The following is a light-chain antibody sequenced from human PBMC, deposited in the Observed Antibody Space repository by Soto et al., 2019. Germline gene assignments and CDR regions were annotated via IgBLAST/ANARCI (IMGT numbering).Light chain of an antibody. J-gene: IGLJ1*01. CDR1: SSDVGGYNY. CDR3: SSYTSSVTLV. Sequence: QSALTQPASVSGSPGQSITISCTGTSSDVGGYNYVSWHQQHPGKAPKLLIYDVSSRPSGVSNRFSASKSGNTASLTISGLQPEDEADYYCSSYTSSVTLVFGTGTKLTVL. V-gene: IGLV2-14*01. CDR2: DVS.